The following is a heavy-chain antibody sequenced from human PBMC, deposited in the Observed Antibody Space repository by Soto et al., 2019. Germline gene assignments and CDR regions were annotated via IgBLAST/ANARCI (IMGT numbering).Heavy chain of an antibody. CDR1: GFTFSSYA. CDR3: ARDIPGVGCYCMDV. V-gene: IGHV3-23*01. CDR2: IGNSGTPT. J-gene: IGHJ6*01. D-gene: IGHD2-2*02. Sequence: EVQLLESGGGLVQPGGSLRLSCAASGFTFSSYAMKWVRQAPGKGLEWVSLIGNSGTPTYYADSVKGRFTISRDNSGNTLFVEMYSLRAEVKDCDYGARDIPGVGCYCMDVW.